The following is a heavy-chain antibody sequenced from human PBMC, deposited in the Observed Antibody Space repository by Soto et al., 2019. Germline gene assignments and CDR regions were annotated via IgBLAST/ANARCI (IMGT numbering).Heavy chain of an antibody. J-gene: IGHJ6*02. CDR1: GGSVSSGSYY. CDR2: IYYSGST. CDR3: AIAAVGTNYSYYCMDF. D-gene: IGHD2-2*01. V-gene: IGHV4-61*01. Sequence: SETLSLTCTVSGGSVSSGSYYWSWIRQPPGKGLEWIGYIYYSGSTNYNPSLKSRVTISVDTSKNQFSLKLISVTAPDTAVYYCAIAAVGTNYSYYCMDFSRQGPTVTVSS.